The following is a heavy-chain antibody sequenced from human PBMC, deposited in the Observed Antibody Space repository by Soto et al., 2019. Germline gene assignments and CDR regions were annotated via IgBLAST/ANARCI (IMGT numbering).Heavy chain of an antibody. V-gene: IGHV3-21*01. CDR2: ISSSSSYI. CDR1: GFTFSSYS. CDR3: ARDRVLSYSGYDFVYYYYGMDV. J-gene: IGHJ6*02. D-gene: IGHD5-12*01. Sequence: PGGSLRLSCAASGFTFSSYSMNWVRQAPGKGLEWVSSISSSSSYIYYADSVKGRFTISRDNAKNSLYLQMNSLRAEDTAVYYCARDRVLSYSGYDFVYYYYGMDVWGQGTTVTVSS.